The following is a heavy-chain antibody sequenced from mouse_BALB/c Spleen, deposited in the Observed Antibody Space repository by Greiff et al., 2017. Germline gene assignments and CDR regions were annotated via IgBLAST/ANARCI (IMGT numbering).Heavy chain of an antibody. Sequence: EVKLVESGGGLVQPGGSLKLSCAASGFTFSSYTMSWVRQTPEKRLEWVAYISNGGGSTYYPDTVKGRFTISRDNAKNTLYLQMSSLKSEDTAMYYCARVDYDYAMDYWGQGTSVTVSS. CDR1: GFTFSSYT. V-gene: IGHV5-12-2*01. CDR3: ARVDYDYAMDY. CDR2: ISNGGGST. D-gene: IGHD2-4*01. J-gene: IGHJ4*01.